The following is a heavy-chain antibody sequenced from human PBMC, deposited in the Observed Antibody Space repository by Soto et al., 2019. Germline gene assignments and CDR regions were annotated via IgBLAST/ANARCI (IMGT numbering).Heavy chain of an antibody. J-gene: IGHJ5*02. V-gene: IGHV4-39*01. CDR2: IYYSGST. CDR1: GGSISSSSYY. D-gene: IGHD3-16*02. CDR3: ASRRDDYIWGSYLGWFDP. Sequence: SETLSLTCTVSGGSISSSSYYWGWIRQPPGKGLEWIGSIYYSGSTYYKPSLKSRVTISVDTSKNQFSLKLSYVTAADTAVYYCASRRDDYIWGSYLGWFDPWGQGTLVTVSS.